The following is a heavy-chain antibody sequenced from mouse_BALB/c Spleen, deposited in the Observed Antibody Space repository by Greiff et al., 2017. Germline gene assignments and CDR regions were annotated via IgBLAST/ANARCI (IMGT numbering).Heavy chain of an antibody. V-gene: IGHV5-12-2*01. CDR2: ISIGGGST. CDR3: ARHPYYFDY. J-gene: IGHJ2*01. Sequence: DVQLVESGGGFVQPGGSLKLSCAASGFTFSSYTMSWVRQTPEKRLEWVAYISIGGGSTYYPDTVKGRFTISRDNAKNTLYLQMSSLKSEDTAMYYCARHPYYFDYWGQGTTLTVSS. CDR1: GFTFSSYT.